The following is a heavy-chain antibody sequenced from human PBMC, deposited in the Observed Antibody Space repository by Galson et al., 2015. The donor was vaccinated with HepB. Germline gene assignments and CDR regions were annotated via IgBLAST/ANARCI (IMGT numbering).Heavy chain of an antibody. V-gene: IGHV1-69*13. CDR3: ARGSTITTSVYAF. D-gene: IGHD4-11*01. J-gene: IGHJ4*02. Sequence: SVKVSCKASGDGFRTYNIIWVRQAPGQGLEWMGGIIPIFRIANYAQNFRGRVTITAEESTSTAYMELSSLRSEATAVYYCARGSTITTSVYAFWGQGTLVTVSS. CDR2: IIPIFRIA. CDR1: GDGFRTYN.